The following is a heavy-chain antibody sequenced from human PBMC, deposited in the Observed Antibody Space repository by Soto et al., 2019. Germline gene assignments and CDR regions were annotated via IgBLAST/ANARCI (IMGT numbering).Heavy chain of an antibody. D-gene: IGHD2-21*02. J-gene: IGHJ6*02. Sequence: GGSLRLSCAASGFTFSSYAMSWVRQAPGKGLEWVAAICYNGSNKYYADSVKGRFTISRDNSKNTLCLQMNSLRAEDTAVYYCAKDLAVVTAIRYYYYYYGMDVWGQGTTVTVSS. V-gene: IGHV3-23*01. CDR2: ICYNGSNK. CDR3: AKDLAVVTAIRYYYYYYGMDV. CDR1: GFTFSSYA.